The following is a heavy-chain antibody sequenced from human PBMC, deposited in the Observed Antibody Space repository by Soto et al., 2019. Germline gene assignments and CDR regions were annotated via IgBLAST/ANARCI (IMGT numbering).Heavy chain of an antibody. CDR2: IFPRDSDT. D-gene: IGHD4-4*01. Sequence: PGESLKISCQTSGYTFTNYWIGWVRHMPGRGLEWMGLIFPRDSDTRYNSSFEGQVTISSDRSIATAYLQWTSLKASDTAIYFCARLGSLLQPIDYWGQGTMVTSPQ. J-gene: IGHJ4*03. V-gene: IGHV5-51*01. CDR1: GYTFTNYW. CDR3: ARLGSLLQPIDY.